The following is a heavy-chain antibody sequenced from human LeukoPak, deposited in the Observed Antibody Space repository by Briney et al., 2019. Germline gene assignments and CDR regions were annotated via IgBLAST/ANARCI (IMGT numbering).Heavy chain of an antibody. CDR3: ATGWNGVVPAPILGVGPWYNYHYMDV. D-gene: IGHD2-2*02. Sequence: RPSETLSLTCVVYGGSFSGYYWSWIRQPPGKGLEWIGEIDHSGTTNYNPSLKSRVTMSVDTSKNQFSLMVSSVTAADTAVYYCATGWNGVVPAPILGVGPWYNYHYMDVWGKGTTVTVSS. J-gene: IGHJ6*03. CDR1: GGSFSGYY. V-gene: IGHV4-34*01. CDR2: IDHSGTT.